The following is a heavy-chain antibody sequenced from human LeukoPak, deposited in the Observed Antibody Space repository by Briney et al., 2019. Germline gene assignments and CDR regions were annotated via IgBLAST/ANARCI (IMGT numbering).Heavy chain of an antibody. Sequence: SETLSLTCTVSGGSISSYYWSWIRQPPGKGLEWIGYIYYSGSTNYNPSLKSRVTTSVDTSKNQFSLKLSSVTAADTAVYYCARAVYCGGDCYSGAFDIWGQGTMVTVSS. CDR1: GGSISSYY. D-gene: IGHD2-21*02. V-gene: IGHV4-59*01. CDR3: ARAVYCGGDCYSGAFDI. J-gene: IGHJ3*02. CDR2: IYYSGST.